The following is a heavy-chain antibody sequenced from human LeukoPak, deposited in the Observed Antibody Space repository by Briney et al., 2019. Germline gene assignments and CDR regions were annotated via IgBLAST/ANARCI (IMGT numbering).Heavy chain of an antibody. CDR1: GGSINSGSYY. V-gene: IGHV4-39*01. J-gene: IGHJ1*01. D-gene: IGHD3-9*01. CDR3: ARHWDITGYHEYFQN. CDR2: LSYSGST. Sequence: SETLSLTCAVSGGSINSGSYYWGWIRQPPGKGLEWIGSLSYSGSTYYNPSLKSRVTISVDTSKNQLSLKVNSVTAADTAVYYCARHWDITGYHEYFQNWGQGTLVTVSS.